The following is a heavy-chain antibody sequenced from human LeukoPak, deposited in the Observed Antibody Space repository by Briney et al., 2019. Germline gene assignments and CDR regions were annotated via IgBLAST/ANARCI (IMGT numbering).Heavy chain of an antibody. D-gene: IGHD6-13*01. Sequence: NTGGSLRLSCAASGFTFSSYSMNWVRQAPGKGLEWVSSISSSSSYIYYADSVKGRFTISRDNAKNSLYLQMNSLRAEDTAVYYCASRSSPPVEAFDIWGQGTMVTVSS. CDR2: ISSSSSYI. V-gene: IGHV3-21*01. CDR1: GFTFSSYS. CDR3: ASRSSPPVEAFDI. J-gene: IGHJ3*02.